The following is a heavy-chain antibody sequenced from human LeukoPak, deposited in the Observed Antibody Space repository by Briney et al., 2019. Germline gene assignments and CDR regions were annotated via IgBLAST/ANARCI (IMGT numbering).Heavy chain of an antibody. CDR2: ICSGGST. CDR1: GFTFSSYA. Sequence: GGSLRLSCAASGFTFSSYAMSWVRQAPGRGLGWVSFICSGGSTYYADSVKGRFTISRDNPKNTLYLQMNSLRAEDTAVYSCAREDYAAYGMDVWGQGTTVTVSS. CDR3: AREDYAAYGMDV. V-gene: IGHV3-53*01. J-gene: IGHJ6*02. D-gene: IGHD2-2*01.